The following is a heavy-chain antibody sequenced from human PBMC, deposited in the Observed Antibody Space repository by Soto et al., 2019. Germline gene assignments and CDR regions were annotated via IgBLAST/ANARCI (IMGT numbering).Heavy chain of an antibody. D-gene: IGHD6-6*01. Sequence: EVQLLESGGGLVQPGGSLRLSCAASGFTFSSYAMSWVRQAPGKGLEWVSAISGSGGGTYYADSVKGRFTISRDNSKNPLYLQMNRLRAEDTGVYYWGRRIADRVEWYFDLWGRGTLVTVSS. V-gene: IGHV3-23*01. CDR1: GFTFSSYA. J-gene: IGHJ2*01. CDR3: GRRIADRVEWYFDL. CDR2: ISGSGGGT.